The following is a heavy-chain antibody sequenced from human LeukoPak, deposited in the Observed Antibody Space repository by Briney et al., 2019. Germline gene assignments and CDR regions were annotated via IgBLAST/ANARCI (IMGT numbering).Heavy chain of an antibody. CDR1: GGSISSGDYF. Sequence: PSETLSLTCTVSGGSISSGDYFWSWIRQPPGKGLEWIGCIYGSGSTYYNPSLKSRVTISVDTSKNQFSLILSSVSAADTAVYYCARDSGYARHNWFDPWGQGTLVTVSS. CDR3: ARDSGYARHNWFDP. CDR2: IYGSGST. V-gene: IGHV4-30-4*01. J-gene: IGHJ5*02. D-gene: IGHD5-12*01.